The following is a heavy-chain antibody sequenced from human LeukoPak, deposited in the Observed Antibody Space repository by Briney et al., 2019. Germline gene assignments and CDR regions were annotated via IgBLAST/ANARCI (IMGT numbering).Heavy chain of an antibody. V-gene: IGHV1-8*01. J-gene: IGHJ1*01. CDR1: GYTFTSYD. CDR2: MNPNSGNT. Sequence: ASVKVSCKASGYTFTSYDINWVRQATGQGLEWMGWMNPNSGNTGYAQKFQGRVTMTRNTSISTAYMELSSLRSEDTAVYYCARAAVGGKAARHDLGYFQHWGQGTLVTVSS. CDR3: ARAAVGGKAARHDLGYFQH. D-gene: IGHD6-6*01.